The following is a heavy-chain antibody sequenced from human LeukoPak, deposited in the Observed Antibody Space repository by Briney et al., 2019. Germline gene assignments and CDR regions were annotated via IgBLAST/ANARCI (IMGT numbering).Heavy chain of an antibody. D-gene: IGHD2-2*01. Sequence: GGSLRLSCAASGFTVSSNYMSWVRQAPGKGLEWVSVIYSGGSTYYADSVKGRFTISRDNSKNTLYLQMNSLRAEDTAVYYCARYCNSTSCLYFDYWGQGTLVTVSS. J-gene: IGHJ4*02. CDR1: GFTVSSNY. V-gene: IGHV3-53*01. CDR2: IYSGGST. CDR3: ARYCNSTSCLYFDY.